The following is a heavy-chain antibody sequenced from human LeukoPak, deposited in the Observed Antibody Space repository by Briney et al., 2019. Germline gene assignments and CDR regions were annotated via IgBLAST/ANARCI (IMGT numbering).Heavy chain of an antibody. CDR3: ARRQRSRFDY. CDR1: GGSISNYY. Sequence: PSETLSLTCTVSGGSISNYYWSWIRQPPGKGLEWIGEINHSGSTNYNPSLKSRVTISVDTSKNQFSLKLSSVTAADTAVYYCARRQRSRFDYWGQRTLVTVSS. J-gene: IGHJ4*02. V-gene: IGHV4-34*01. CDR2: INHSGST.